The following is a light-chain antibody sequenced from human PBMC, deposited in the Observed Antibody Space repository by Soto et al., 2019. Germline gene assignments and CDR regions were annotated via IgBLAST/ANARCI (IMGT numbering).Light chain of an antibody. CDR1: QDISSY. CDR3: QQYYSNRS. CDR2: AAS. V-gene: IGKV1-8*01. Sequence: AIRMTQSPTSFSASTRDRVTITCRASQDISSYLAWYQQKPGEAPKLLIQAASALQSGVPSRFSGSGSGTEFTLTISRLQSEDVATYYCQQYYSNRSFGQGTKVEV. J-gene: IGKJ1*01.